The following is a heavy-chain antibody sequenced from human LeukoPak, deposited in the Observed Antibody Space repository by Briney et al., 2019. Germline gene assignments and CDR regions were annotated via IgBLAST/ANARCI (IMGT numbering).Heavy chain of an antibody. CDR1: GYTFTKYL. J-gene: IGHJ5*02. Sequence: ASVKVSCKTSGYTFTKYLIHWVRQAPGQGLEWVGTINPNGDATNYAPRLQGRLTFNHDTSRSTVYMELRGLSPNDTAVYYCARPLFCAFDNCGYWLDPWGRGTLVTVSS. V-gene: IGHV1-46*01. CDR2: INPNGDAT. CDR3: ARPLFCAFDNCGYWLDP. D-gene: IGHD1-20*01.